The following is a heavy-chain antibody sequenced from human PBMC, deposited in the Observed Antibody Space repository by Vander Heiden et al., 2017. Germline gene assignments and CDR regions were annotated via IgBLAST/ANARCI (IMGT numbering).Heavy chain of an antibody. V-gene: IGHV3-30*18. Sequence: QVRLVESGGGVVQPGRSLRLSCAGSGFTFTTYGIHWVRQAPGKGLEWVAIISFDGSNKYYADSVQGRFIISRDNARSTVDLQMNSLRPEDTAVYFCAKELINSWSLFDTWGQGTLGTVSS. D-gene: IGHD2-8*01. CDR3: AKELINSWSLFDT. J-gene: IGHJ4*02. CDR2: ISFDGSNK. CDR1: GFTFTTYG.